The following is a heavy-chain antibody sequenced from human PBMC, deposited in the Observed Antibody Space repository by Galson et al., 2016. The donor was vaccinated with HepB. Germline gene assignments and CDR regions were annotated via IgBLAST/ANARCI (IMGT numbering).Heavy chain of an antibody. CDR2: IYSNGDT. J-gene: IGHJ4*02. CDR3: MRQRGSDTWAFDY. CDR1: GGSISSGDYW. V-gene: IGHV4-39*01. D-gene: IGHD3-10*01. Sequence: ETLSLTCTVSGGSISSGDYWWGWIRHPPGEGLEWIGIIYSNGDTHHNPSLKSRVTISIDTSKNQFSLKLTSVTAADTAVYYCMRQRGSDTWAFDYWGQGTLVTVSS.